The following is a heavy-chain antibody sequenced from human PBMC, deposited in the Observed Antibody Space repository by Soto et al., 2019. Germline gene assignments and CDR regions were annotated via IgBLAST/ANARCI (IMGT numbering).Heavy chain of an antibody. CDR2: IYPGDSDT. CDR1: GYSFTTYW. J-gene: IGHJ4*02. Sequence: GESLKISGNGSGYSFTTYWIAWVRQMPGKGLEWMGIIYPGDSDTRYSPSFQGQVTISADKSINTAYLQWSSLKASDTAMYYCARRLSPLDPYYFDYWGQGTLVTVSS. V-gene: IGHV5-51*01. CDR3: ARRLSPLDPYYFDY.